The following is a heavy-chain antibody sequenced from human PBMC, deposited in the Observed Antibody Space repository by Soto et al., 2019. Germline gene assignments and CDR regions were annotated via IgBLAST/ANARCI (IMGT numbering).Heavy chain of an antibody. Sequence: GGSLRLSCAVSGFTFSTYAMSWVRQAPGKGLEWVSSISSNGGNTYYADSVKGRFTISRDNSNNTLYLQMNSLRAEDTAVYYCAKRGSGSSCDYWGQGTLVTVSS. CDR1: GFTFSTYA. J-gene: IGHJ4*02. V-gene: IGHV3-23*01. CDR3: AKRGSGSSCDY. CDR2: ISSNGGNT. D-gene: IGHD6-13*01.